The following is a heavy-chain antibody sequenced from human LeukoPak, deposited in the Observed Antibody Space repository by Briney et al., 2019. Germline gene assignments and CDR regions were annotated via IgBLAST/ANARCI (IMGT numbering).Heavy chain of an antibody. V-gene: IGHV1-2*02. CDR1: GYTFTGYY. CDR2: INPNSGGT. J-gene: IGHJ3*02. CDR3: AREEAMVTSDDFDI. Sequence: GASVKVSCKASGYTFTGYYMHWVRQAPGQGLEWMGWINPNSGGTNYAQKFQGRVTMTRDTSISTAYMELSRLRSDDTAVYYCAREEAMVTSDDFDIWGQGTMVTVSS. D-gene: IGHD5-18*01.